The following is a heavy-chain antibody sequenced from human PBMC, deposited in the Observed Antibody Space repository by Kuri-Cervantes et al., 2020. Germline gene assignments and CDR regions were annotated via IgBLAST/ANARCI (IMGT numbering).Heavy chain of an antibody. CDR2: ISAYNGNT. V-gene: IGHV1-18*01. CDR1: GGTFSSYG. Sequence: ASVKVSCKASGGTFSSYGISWVRQAPGQGLEWMGWISAYNGNTNYAQKLQGRVTMTTDTSTSTAYMELRSLRSDDTAVYYCARAYDYGDYVGAFDIWGQGTMVTVSS. D-gene: IGHD4-17*01. CDR3: ARAYDYGDYVGAFDI. J-gene: IGHJ3*02.